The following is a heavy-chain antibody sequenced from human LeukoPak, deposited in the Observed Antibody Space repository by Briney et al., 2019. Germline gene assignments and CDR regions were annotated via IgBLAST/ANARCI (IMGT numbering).Heavy chain of an antibody. Sequence: KASETLSLTCTVSGGSISSYYWSWIRQPPGKGLEWIGCIYYGGSTNYNPSLKSRVTISVDTSNNQFSLKLTSLTAADTAVYYCARGRTGRTISFDYWGQGTLVTVSS. D-gene: IGHD5-24*01. J-gene: IGHJ4*02. CDR1: GGSISSYY. V-gene: IGHV4-59*01. CDR3: ARGRTGRTISFDY. CDR2: IYYGGST.